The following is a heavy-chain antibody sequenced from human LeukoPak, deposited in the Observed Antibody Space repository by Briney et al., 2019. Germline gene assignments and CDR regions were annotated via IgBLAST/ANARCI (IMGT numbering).Heavy chain of an antibody. Sequence: PGRSLRLSCAASGFTFSSYAMHWVRQAPGKGLEWVAVISYDGSNKNYADSVKGRFTISRDNAKNSLYLQMNSLRAEDTAVYYCARDVGTLTYSNWFDPWGQGTLVTVSS. CDR1: GFTFSSYA. CDR3: ARDVGTLTYSNWFDP. D-gene: IGHD1-1*01. V-gene: IGHV3-30*04. J-gene: IGHJ5*02. CDR2: ISYDGSNK.